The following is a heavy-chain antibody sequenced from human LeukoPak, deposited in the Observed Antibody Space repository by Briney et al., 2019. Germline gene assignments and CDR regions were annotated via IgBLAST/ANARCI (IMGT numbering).Heavy chain of an antibody. Sequence: GGSLRLSCAASGFTFSSYWMSWVRQAPGKGLEWVANIKQDGSEKYYVDSVKGRSTISRDNAKNSLYLQMNSLRAEDTAVYYCAKDVYYYDSSGLFDYWGQGTLVTVSS. V-gene: IGHV3-7*03. CDR1: GFTFSSYW. CDR2: IKQDGSEK. CDR3: AKDVYYYDSSGLFDY. J-gene: IGHJ4*02. D-gene: IGHD3-22*01.